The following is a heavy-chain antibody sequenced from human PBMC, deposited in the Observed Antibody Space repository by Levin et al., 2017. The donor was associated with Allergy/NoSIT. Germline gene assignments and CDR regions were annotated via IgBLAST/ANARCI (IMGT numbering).Heavy chain of an antibody. CDR2: IYYSGST. D-gene: IGHD6-19*01. V-gene: IGHV4-39*01. CDR3: ARSPGGWYGWFDP. J-gene: IGHJ5*02. CDR1: GGSISSSSYY. Sequence: SETLSLTCTVSGGSISSSSYYWGWIRQPPGTGLEWIGSIYYSGSTYYNPSLKSRVTISVDTSKNQFSLKLSSVTAADTAVYYCARSPGGWYGWFDPWGQGTLVTVSS.